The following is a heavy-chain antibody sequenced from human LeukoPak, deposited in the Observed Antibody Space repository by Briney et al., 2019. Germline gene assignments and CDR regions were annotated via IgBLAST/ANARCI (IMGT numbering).Heavy chain of an antibody. Sequence: PGGALRLSCSAPGFTFSDYYMSWIRQAPAKGPEWISPIFSSSSHTIFAVCVKDRFTISRNNATNSLYLQMNRLRAEDRAVYYSVSIIHNYGDYTSNWFDPWGQGTLVTVSS. V-gene: IGHV3-11*06. CDR1: GFTFSDYY. J-gene: IGHJ5*02. CDR3: VSIIHNYGDYTSNWFDP. D-gene: IGHD4-17*01. CDR2: IFSSSSHT.